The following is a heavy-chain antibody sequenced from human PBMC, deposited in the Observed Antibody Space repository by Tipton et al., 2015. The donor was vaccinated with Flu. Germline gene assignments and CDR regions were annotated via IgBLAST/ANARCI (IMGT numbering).Heavy chain of an antibody. CDR3: AKRDFSNYVSEPKNWFDL. CDR1: GDSIGSDYF. Sequence: LRLSCSVSGDSIGSDYFWGWIRQPPGKGLEWIGNVHQTGTTYYNPSLRSRVTIAVDRPKNKFSLRLNSVTAADTAAYFCAKRDFSNYVSEPKNWFDLWSQGTLVTVSS. V-gene: IGHV4-38-2*01. D-gene: IGHD4-11*01. J-gene: IGHJ5*02. CDR2: VHQTGTT.